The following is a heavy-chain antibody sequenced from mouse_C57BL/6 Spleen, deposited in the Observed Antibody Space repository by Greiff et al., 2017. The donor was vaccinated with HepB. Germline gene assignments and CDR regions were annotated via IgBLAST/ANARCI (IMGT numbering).Heavy chain of an antibody. J-gene: IGHJ4*01. V-gene: IGHV1-22*01. Sequence: LVKPGASVKMSCKASGYTFTDYNMHWVKQSHGKSLEWIGYINPNNGGTSYNQKFKGKATLTVNKSSSTAYMELRSLTSEDSAVYYCARGGDGAMDYWGQGTSVTVSS. CDR2: INPNNGGT. CDR1: GYTFTDYN. CDR3: ARGGDGAMDY. D-gene: IGHD3-3*01.